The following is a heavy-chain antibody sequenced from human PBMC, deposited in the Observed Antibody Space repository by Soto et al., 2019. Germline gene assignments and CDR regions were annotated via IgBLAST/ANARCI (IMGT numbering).Heavy chain of an antibody. V-gene: IGHV3-30*18. J-gene: IGHJ4*02. CDR2: ISYDGKVA. CDR3: AKEGPITNWYFDY. Sequence: QVQLVESGGGVVQPGRSLRLSCSASGFTFCSDGKHWVRQAPGKGLEWVTVISYDGKVAYYADSVKGRFTISRDNSKNTLYLQMNSLRTEDTAMYYCAKEGPITNWYFDYWGQGTLVTVSS. D-gene: IGHD1-1*01. CDR1: GFTFCSDG.